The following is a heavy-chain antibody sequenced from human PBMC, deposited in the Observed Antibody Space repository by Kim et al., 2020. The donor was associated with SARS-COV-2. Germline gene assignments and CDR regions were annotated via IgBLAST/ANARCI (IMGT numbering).Heavy chain of an antibody. J-gene: IGHJ1*01. V-gene: IGHV3-23*01. CDR2: ISSDGGAT. CDR1: GFNFNNYA. D-gene: IGHD6-13*01. Sequence: GGSLRLSCAASGFNFNNYAMNWVRQAPGKGLEWVSGISSDGGATYYADSVRGRFTISRDKSKYTLYVQINSLGVDDTAVYYCAVSWYRLPTGLAFWGQG. CDR3: AVSWYRLPTGLAF.